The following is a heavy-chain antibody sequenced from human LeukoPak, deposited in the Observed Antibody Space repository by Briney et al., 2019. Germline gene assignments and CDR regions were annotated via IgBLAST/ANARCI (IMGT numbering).Heavy chain of an antibody. CDR1: GFTFSSYG. CDR2: IRYDGSNK. D-gene: IGHD3-22*01. V-gene: IGHV3-30*02. Sequence: PGGSLRLSCAASGFTFSSYGMHWVRQAPGKGLEWVAFIRYDGSNKYYADSVKGRFTISRDNSKNTLYLQMNSLRAEDTAVYYCARGDITMIVVVDFDYWGQGTLVTVSS. J-gene: IGHJ4*02. CDR3: ARGDITMIVVVDFDY.